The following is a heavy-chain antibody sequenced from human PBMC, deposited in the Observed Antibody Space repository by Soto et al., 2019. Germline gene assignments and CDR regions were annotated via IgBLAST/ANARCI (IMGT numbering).Heavy chain of an antibody. CDR1: GGSISSYY. CDR3: ARSYAAGWTMVYYYYMDV. J-gene: IGHJ6*03. V-gene: IGHV4-59*08. D-gene: IGHD3-10*01. CDR2: IYYSGST. Sequence: QVQLQESGPGLVKPSETLSLTCTVSGGSISSYYWSWIRQPPGKGLGWIGYIYYSGSTNYNPSLKSRVTISVDTSKNQFSLKLSSVTAADTAVYYCARSYAAGWTMVYYYYMDVWGKGTTVTVSS.